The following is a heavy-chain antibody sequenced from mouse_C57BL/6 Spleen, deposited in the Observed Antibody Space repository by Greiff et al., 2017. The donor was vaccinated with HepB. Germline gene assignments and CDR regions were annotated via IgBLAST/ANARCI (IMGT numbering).Heavy chain of an antibody. J-gene: IGHJ4*01. V-gene: IGHV1-54*01. Sequence: VQLQQSGAELVRPGTSVKVSCKASGYAFTNYLIEWVKQRPGQGLEWIGVINPGSGGTNYNEKFKGKATLTADKSSSTAYMQLSSLTSEDSAVYFCARRGNSYAMDYWGQGTSVTVSS. CDR1: GYAFTNYL. CDR3: ARRGNSYAMDY. CDR2: INPGSGGT.